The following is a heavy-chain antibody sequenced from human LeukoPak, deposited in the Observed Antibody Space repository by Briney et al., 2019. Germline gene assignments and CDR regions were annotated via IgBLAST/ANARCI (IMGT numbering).Heavy chain of an antibody. D-gene: IGHD3-22*01. V-gene: IGHV1-18*01. CDR3: ARSGSGVSSPRDY. CDR2: ISAYNGNT. J-gene: IGHJ4*02. Sequence: ASVKVSCKASGYTFTSYGISWVRQAPGQGLEWMGWISAYNGNTNYAQKLQGRVTMTTDTSTSTVYMELSSLRSEDTAVYYCARSGSGVSSPRDYWGQGTLVTVSS. CDR1: GYTFTSYG.